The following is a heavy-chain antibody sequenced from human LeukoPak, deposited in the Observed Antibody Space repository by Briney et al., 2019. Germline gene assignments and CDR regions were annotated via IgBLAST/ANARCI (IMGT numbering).Heavy chain of an antibody. CDR3: ARGPYSSSWYLFYYFDY. D-gene: IGHD6-13*01. CDR2: ISSSSSFI. Sequence: GGSLRLSCAASGFTFSSYSMNWVRQAPGKGLEWVSSISSSSSFIYYADSVKGRFTISRDNAKNSLYLQMNSLRAEDTAVYYCARGPYSSSWYLFYYFDYWGQGTLVTVSS. CDR1: GFTFSSYS. J-gene: IGHJ4*02. V-gene: IGHV3-21*04.